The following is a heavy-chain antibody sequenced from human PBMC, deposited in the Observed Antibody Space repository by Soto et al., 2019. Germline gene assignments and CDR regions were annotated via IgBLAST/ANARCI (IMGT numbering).Heavy chain of an antibody. CDR3: VHWSTGTYGTIFFDY. J-gene: IGHJ4*02. D-gene: IGHD3-9*01. CDR1: GFSLSSSAVGVG. CDR2: IYWDDDK. Sequence: SGPTLVNPTQTLTLTCTFSGFSLSSSAVGVGVGWIRQPPGKALEWLALIYWDDDKRYSPSLKSRLTITKDTSQNQVVLTMINMDAVDTATCYCVHWSTGTYGTIFFDYWGLGTLVTVSS. V-gene: IGHV2-5*02.